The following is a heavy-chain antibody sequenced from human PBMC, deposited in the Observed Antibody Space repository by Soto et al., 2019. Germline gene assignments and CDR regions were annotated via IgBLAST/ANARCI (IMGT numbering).Heavy chain of an antibody. Sequence: GWSLRLSCASSVFTFISYEMNWVRQAPGKGLEWVSYISSSGSTIYYADSVKGRFTISRDNAKNSLYLQMNSLRAEDTAVYYCARVLGYYYYYGMDVWGQGTTVTVSS. CDR1: VFTFISYE. D-gene: IGHD3-16*01. CDR2: ISSSGSTI. V-gene: IGHV3-48*03. J-gene: IGHJ6*02. CDR3: ARVLGYYYYYGMDV.